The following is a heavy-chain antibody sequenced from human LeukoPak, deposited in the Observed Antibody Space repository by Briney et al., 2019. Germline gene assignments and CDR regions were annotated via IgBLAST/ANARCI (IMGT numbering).Heavy chain of an antibody. CDR3: ARDYCSSTSCYTEGPLDY. D-gene: IGHD2-2*02. J-gene: IGHJ4*02. V-gene: IGHV3-21*01. Sequence: GGSLRLSCAASGFTFSSYSMNWVRQAPGKGLEWVSSISSSSSYIYYADSVKGRFTISRDNAKNSLYLQMNSLRAEDTAVYYCARDYCSSTSCYTEGPLDYWGQGTLVTVSS. CDR1: GFTFSSYS. CDR2: ISSSSSYI.